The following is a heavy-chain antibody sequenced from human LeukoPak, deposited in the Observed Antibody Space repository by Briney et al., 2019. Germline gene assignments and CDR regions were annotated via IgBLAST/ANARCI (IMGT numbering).Heavy chain of an antibody. CDR2: IYYTGTT. D-gene: IGHD2-21*02. CDR3: ARVGVTYCGGDCYFGAFDM. CDR1: GGSISSFY. J-gene: IGHJ3*02. Sequence: SETLSLTCTVSGGSISSFYWSWIRQPPGEGLEWIGYIYYTGTTNYNPSLQSRVTVSMDTSKIQFSLKLSSVTAADTAVYYCARVGVTYCGGDCYFGAFDMWGQGTMVTVSS. V-gene: IGHV4-59*01.